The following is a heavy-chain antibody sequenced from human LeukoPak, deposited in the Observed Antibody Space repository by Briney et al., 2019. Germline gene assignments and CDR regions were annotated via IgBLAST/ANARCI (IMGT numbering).Heavy chain of an antibody. V-gene: IGHV1-18*01. CDR1: GYNFATYG. CDR3: AKVAGDRMDY. CDR2: ISANNGKT. D-gene: IGHD6-13*01. Sequence: ASVKVSCKASGYNFATYGFCWVRQAPGHGLEWMGWISANNGKTAYAQKFQGRVTLTTDTSTTTAYLELRTLRPDDTAVYYCAKVAGDRMDYWGQGTLVTVPS. J-gene: IGHJ4*02.